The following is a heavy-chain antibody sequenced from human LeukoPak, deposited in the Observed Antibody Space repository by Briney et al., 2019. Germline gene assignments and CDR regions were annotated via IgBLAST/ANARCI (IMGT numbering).Heavy chain of an antibody. CDR3: TRVDTVVISLIYDY. J-gene: IGHJ4*02. Sequence: GGSLRLPCTASGFTFGDYAMSWFRQAPGKGLEWVGFIRSKAYGGTTEYAASVKGRFTISRDDSKSIAYLQMNSLKTEDTAVYYCTRVDTVVISLIYDYWGQGTLVTVSS. V-gene: IGHV3-49*03. CDR2: IRSKAYGGTT. CDR1: GFTFGDYA. D-gene: IGHD4-23*01.